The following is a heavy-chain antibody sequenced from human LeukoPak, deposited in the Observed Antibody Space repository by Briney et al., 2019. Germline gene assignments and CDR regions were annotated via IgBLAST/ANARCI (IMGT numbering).Heavy chain of an antibody. Sequence: PSGTLSLTCAVYGGSFSSYYWGWIRQPPGKGLEWIGSIYYSGSTYYNPSLKSRVTISVDTSKNQFSLKLSSVTAADTAVYYCARRVPRGAFDIWGQGTMVTVSS. CDR2: IYYSGST. CDR3: ARRVPRGAFDI. V-gene: IGHV4-39*01. J-gene: IGHJ3*02. CDR1: GGSFSSYY.